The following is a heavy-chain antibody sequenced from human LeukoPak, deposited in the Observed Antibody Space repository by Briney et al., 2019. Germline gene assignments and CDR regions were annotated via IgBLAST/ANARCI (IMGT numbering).Heavy chain of an antibody. J-gene: IGHJ4*02. CDR3: AREPSRSAYFDY. D-gene: IGHD3-22*01. CDR2: ISYDGSNK. V-gene: IGHV3-30-3*01. CDR1: EFTFSSYT. Sequence: GGSLRLSCAASEFTFSSYTMHWVRQAPGKRLEWVSLISYDGSNKYYADSVKGRFTISRDNPKNTLYLQMNSLRAEDTAMYYCAREPSRSAYFDYWGQGTLVTVSS.